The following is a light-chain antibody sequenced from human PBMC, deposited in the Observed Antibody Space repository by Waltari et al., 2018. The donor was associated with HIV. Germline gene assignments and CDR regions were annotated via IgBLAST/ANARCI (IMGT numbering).Light chain of an antibody. V-gene: IGLV2-14*03. CDR2: DGR. J-gene: IGLJ2*01. CDR3: SSYTTSTTPVI. Sequence: QSALTQPASVSGSPGQSITISCTGPSNDIGGYNYVSWFQQHTGKAPKLLIYDGRNRPSGVSNRFSGSKSGNTASLTISGLQAEDEADYYCSSYTTSTTPVIFGGGTKLTVL. CDR1: SNDIGGYNY.